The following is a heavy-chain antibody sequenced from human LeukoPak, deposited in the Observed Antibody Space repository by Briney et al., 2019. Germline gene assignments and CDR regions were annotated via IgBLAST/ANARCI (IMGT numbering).Heavy chain of an antibody. CDR3: ARRDNWGSDY. D-gene: IGHD1-1*01. Sequence: KPSETLSLTCTVSGGSISSSSYYWGWIRQPPGKGLEWIGSIYYSGSTYYNPSLKSRLTISVDTSKNQFPLKLSSVTAADTAVYYCARRDNWGSDYWGQGTLVTVSS. CDR1: GGSISSSSYY. J-gene: IGHJ4*02. CDR2: IYYSGST. V-gene: IGHV4-39*01.